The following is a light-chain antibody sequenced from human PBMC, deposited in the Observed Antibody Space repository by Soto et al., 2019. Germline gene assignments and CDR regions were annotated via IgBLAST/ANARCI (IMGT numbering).Light chain of an antibody. Sequence: EIGMTQSPGTLSVSPGERATLSCRATQSVGSNLAWYQQKPGQASRLLIYDASTRATGVPARFSGSGSGTDFTLTISSLRSEDVAVYHCQQYNNWPPFTFGGGTKVEIK. CDR3: QQYNNWPPFT. CDR1: QSVGSN. J-gene: IGKJ4*01. V-gene: IGKV3-15*01. CDR2: DAS.